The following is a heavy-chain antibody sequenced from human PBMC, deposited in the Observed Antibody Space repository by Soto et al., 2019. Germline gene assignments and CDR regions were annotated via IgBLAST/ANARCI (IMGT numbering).Heavy chain of an antibody. D-gene: IGHD6-13*01. CDR2: INHSGST. J-gene: IGHJ4*02. CDR1: GGSFSGYD. Sequence: QVQLQQWGAGLLKPSETLSLTCAFYGGSFSGYDWSWIRQPPGKGLEWIGEINHSGSTNYNPTLKRRATLSVDTSQIQFSLQLSSVPAADTAVYYCARGQQLVRAGDYWGQGTLVTVSS. V-gene: IGHV4-34*01. CDR3: ARGQQLVRAGDY.